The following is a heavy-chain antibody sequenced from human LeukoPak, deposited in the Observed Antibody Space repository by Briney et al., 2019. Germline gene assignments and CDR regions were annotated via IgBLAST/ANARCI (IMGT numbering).Heavy chain of an antibody. V-gene: IGHV4-34*01. D-gene: IGHD3-22*01. CDR2: INHSGST. J-gene: IGHJ4*02. CDR3: ARAHYYDSSGYDIIDY. CDR1: GGSFSGYY. Sequence: SETLSLTCAVYGGSFSGYYWSWIRQPPGKGLEWIGEINHSGSTNYNPSLKGRVTISVDTSKNQFSLKLSSVTAADTAVYYCARAHYYDSSGYDIIDYWGQGTLVTVSS.